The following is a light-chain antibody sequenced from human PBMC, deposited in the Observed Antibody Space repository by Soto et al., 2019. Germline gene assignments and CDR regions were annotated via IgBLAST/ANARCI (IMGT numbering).Light chain of an antibody. CDR3: AAWDDSLNGYV. Sequence: QSVLTQPPSASGTPGQRVTISCSGSSSNIGSNTVNWYQQLPGTAPKLLIYSNNQRPSGVPDRFSGYKSGTSASLAISGLQSENYADYYCAAWDDSLNGYVFGTGTKVTVL. V-gene: IGLV1-44*01. J-gene: IGLJ1*01. CDR1: SSNIGSNT. CDR2: SNN.